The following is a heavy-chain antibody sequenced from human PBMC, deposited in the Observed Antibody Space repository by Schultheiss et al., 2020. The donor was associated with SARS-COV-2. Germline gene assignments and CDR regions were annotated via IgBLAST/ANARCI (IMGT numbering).Heavy chain of an antibody. D-gene: IGHD4-17*01. CDR2: IYHSGST. Sequence: SETLSLTCAVSGGSISSSNWWSWVRQPPGKGLEWIGEIYHSGSTNYNPSLKSRVTISVDKSKNQFSLKLSSVTAADTAVYYCTTEQVPVTTNWGYYFDYWGQGTLVTVSS. V-gene: IGHV4-4*02. CDR1: GGSISSSNW. CDR3: TTEQVPVTTNWGYYFDY. J-gene: IGHJ4*02.